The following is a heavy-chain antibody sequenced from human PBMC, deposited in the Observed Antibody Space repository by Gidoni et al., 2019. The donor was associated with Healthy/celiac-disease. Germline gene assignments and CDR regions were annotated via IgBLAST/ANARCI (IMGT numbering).Heavy chain of an antibody. J-gene: IGHJ3*02. V-gene: IGHV4-30-2*01. D-gene: IGHD4-17*01. CDR3: ASTLNVYGGNQVAFDI. Sequence: QLQLQESGSGLVKPSQTLSLTCAVSGGPISSGGYSWSWIRQPPGKGLEWIGYIYHSGSTYYNPSLKSRVTISVDRSKNQFSLKLSSVTAADTAVYYCASTLNVYGGNQVAFDIWGQGTMVTVSS. CDR2: IYHSGST. CDR1: GGPISSGGYS.